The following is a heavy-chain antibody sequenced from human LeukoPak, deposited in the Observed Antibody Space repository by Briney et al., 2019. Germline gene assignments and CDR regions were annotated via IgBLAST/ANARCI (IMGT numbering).Heavy chain of an antibody. V-gene: IGHV1-69*13. D-gene: IGHD3-3*01. CDR2: IIPIFGTA. CDR1: GGTFSSYA. CDR3: ARDTIFGVVIFPQKYGMDV. Sequence: SVRVSCKASGGTFSSYAISWVRQAPGQGLEWMGGIIPIFGTANYAQKFQGRVTITADESTSTAYMELSSLRSEDTAVYYCARDTIFGVVIFPQKYGMDVWGQGTTVTVFS. J-gene: IGHJ6*02.